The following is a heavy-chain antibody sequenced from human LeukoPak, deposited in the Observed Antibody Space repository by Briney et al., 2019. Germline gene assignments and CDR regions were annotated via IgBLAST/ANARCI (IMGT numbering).Heavy chain of an antibody. D-gene: IGHD3-3*01. CDR2: FNWNGGNT. CDR3: ARSPDTFWSGSYYYYYYYMDV. J-gene: IGHJ6*03. CDR1: GFTFDDYT. V-gene: IGHV3-20*04. Sequence: GGSLRLSCAASGFTFDDYTMSWVRQAPGKGLEWVSGFNWNGGNTGYVDSVKGRFTISRDNAKNSLYLQMNSLRAEDTALYYCARSPDTFWSGSYYYYYYYMDVWGKGTTVTVSS.